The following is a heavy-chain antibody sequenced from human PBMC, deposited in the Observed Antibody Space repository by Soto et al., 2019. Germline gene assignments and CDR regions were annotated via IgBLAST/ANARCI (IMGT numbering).Heavy chain of an antibody. Sequence: GASVKVSCKASGDTFSNYAFTWVRQARGQGLEWVGGILPIFGTPTHAPRFLGRATITADESTSTAYMDLSSLTSEDTAVYFCASKTAGNGHNSFWGQGTMVTVSS. D-gene: IGHD1-1*01. CDR2: ILPIFGTP. CDR3: ASKTAGNGHNSF. J-gene: IGHJ4*02. V-gene: IGHV1-69*13. CDR1: GDTFSNYA.